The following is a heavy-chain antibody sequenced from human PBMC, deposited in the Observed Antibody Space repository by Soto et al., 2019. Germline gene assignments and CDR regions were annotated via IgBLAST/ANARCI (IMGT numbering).Heavy chain of an antibody. CDR1: GGSISSGGYY. CDR3: ARGSSIAGLYYGMDV. D-gene: IGHD6-6*01. V-gene: IGHV4-31*03. J-gene: IGHJ6*02. CDR2: NYYSGIT. Sequence: QVQLQESGPGLVKPSQTLSLTRTVSGGSISSGGYYWTWIRQHPGKGLEWIGYNYYSGITYYNPSLKSRVGISLDTSKNQFSLKLSSVTAADTAVYYCARGSSIAGLYYGMDVWGQGTTVTVSS.